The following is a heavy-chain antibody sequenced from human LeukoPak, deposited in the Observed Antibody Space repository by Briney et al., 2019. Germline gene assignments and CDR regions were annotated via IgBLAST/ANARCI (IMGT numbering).Heavy chain of an antibody. CDR3: AKGDYDFWSGYYTGIDY. D-gene: IGHD3-3*01. J-gene: IGHJ4*02. V-gene: IGHV3-23*01. CDR2: ISGSGGTT. Sequence: QPGGSLRLSCVASGFTFSSYAMSWVRQAPGKGLEWVSGISGSGGTTYYADSVKGRFTISRDNSKNTLYLQMNSLRAEDTAVYYCAKGDYDFWSGYYTGIDYWGQGTLVTVSS. CDR1: GFTFSSYA.